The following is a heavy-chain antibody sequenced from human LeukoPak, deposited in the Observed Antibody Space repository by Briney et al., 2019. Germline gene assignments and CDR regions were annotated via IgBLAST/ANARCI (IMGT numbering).Heavy chain of an antibody. CDR3: ATLIVGALVFDY. D-gene: IGHD1-26*01. Sequence: ASVKVSCKASGYTFTRYYMHWVRQAPGQGLEWMGIINPSGGSTNYAQDFQGRVTMTRDMSTSTVYMELSSLRFEDTAVYYCATLIVGALVFDYWGQGTLVTVSS. J-gene: IGHJ4*02. CDR2: INPSGGST. V-gene: IGHV1-46*01. CDR1: GYTFTRYY.